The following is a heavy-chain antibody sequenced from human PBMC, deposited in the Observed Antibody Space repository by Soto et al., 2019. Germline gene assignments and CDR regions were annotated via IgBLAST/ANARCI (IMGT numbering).Heavy chain of an antibody. D-gene: IGHD3-22*01. CDR3: ARDQEGITMIVGGT. J-gene: IGHJ5*02. V-gene: IGHV1-18*01. Sequence: QVQLVQFGAEVKKPGASVKVSCKASGDIFTSYGIGWVRQAPGQGLEWMGWISAYNGNTNYAQKFQGRVTMTTDTSTSTAYMELRSLRSDDTAVYYCARDQEGITMIVGGTWGQGTLVTVSS. CDR2: ISAYNGNT. CDR1: GDIFTSYG.